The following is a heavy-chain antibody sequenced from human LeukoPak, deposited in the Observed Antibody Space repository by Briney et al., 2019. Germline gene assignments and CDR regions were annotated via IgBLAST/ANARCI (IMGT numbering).Heavy chain of an antibody. D-gene: IGHD6-13*01. Sequence: PGGSLRLSCAASGFTFSSYWMHWVRQAPGKGLVWVSRINSDGSSTSYADSVKGRFTISRDNAKNTLYLQMNSLRAEDTAVYYCARAPPGAAAGGIGYWGQGTLVTVSS. J-gene: IGHJ4*02. CDR2: INSDGSST. V-gene: IGHV3-74*01. CDR3: ARAPPGAAAGGIGY. CDR1: GFTFSSYW.